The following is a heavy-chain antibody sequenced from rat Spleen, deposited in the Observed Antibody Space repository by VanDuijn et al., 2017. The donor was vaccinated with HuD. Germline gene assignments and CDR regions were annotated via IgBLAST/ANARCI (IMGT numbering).Heavy chain of an antibody. Sequence: EVQLVESGGGLVQPGRSMKLSCAASGFTFSDYYMAWVRQAPKKGLEWVASISYEGSSTYYGDSVKGRFTISRDNAKSTLYLQMNSLRSEDTATYYCARHGDVYYGFPDWFAYWGQGTLVTVSS. V-gene: IGHV5-22*01. CDR2: ISYEGSST. D-gene: IGHD1-6*01. CDR3: ARHGDVYYGFPDWFAY. CDR1: GFTFSDYY. J-gene: IGHJ3*01.